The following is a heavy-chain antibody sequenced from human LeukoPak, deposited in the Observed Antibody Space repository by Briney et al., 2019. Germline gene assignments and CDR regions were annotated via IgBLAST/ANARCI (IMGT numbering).Heavy chain of an antibody. V-gene: IGHV4-30-4*01. CDR1: GGSISSGDYY. CDR3: ASQEFDKRLEFAY. CDR2: IYYSGST. Sequence: PSQTLSLTCTVSGGSISSGDYYWSWIRQPPGKGLEWIGYIYYSGSTYYNPSLKSRVTISVDTSRNQFSLKLSSVTAADTAVYYCASQEFDKRLEFAYGGQGTLVTVSS. D-gene: IGHD1-1*01. J-gene: IGHJ4*02.